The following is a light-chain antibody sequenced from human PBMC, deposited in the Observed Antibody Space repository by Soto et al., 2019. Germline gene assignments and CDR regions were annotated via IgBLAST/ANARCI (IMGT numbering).Light chain of an antibody. V-gene: IGKV3-15*01. CDR2: GSS. Sequence: EVVMTQSPATLSVSPGDTATLSCRASQSVSSSLAWYQQKPGQPPRLLIYGSSTRATGVPARFSGSGSGTEFTLTISRLQSEDFAVYYCQQRSNWPGTFGPGTKVDIK. CDR3: QQRSNWPGT. CDR1: QSVSSS. J-gene: IGKJ3*01.